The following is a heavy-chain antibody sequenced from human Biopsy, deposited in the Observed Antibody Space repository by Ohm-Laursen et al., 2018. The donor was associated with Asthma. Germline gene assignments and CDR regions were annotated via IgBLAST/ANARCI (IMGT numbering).Heavy chain of an antibody. CDR2: ISSDGHNK. V-gene: IGHV3-30*03. CDR1: GFTFSSSG. CDR3: ARESGQDSGGTGAFDR. Sequence: SLRLSCSASGFTFSSSGMHWGRQAPGKGLEWVALISSDGHNKYYKDSVKGRFTISRDNSKLRLYLEINSLRVEDSAVYYCARESGQDSGGTGAFDRWGQGIMVAVSS. D-gene: IGHD4-23*01. J-gene: IGHJ3*02.